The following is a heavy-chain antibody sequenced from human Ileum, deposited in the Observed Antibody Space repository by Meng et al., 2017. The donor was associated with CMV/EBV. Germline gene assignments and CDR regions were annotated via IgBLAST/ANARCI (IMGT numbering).Heavy chain of an antibody. CDR2: IYWNNDK. CDR1: GFSLSTRGVG. CDR3: AHPYYDRSPYYDY. V-gene: IGHV2-5*01. D-gene: IGHD3-22*01. J-gene: IGHJ4*02. Sequence: SGFSLSTRGVGVSWIRQPPGKALEWLGIIYWNNDKRYSPSLQSRLTITKDTSKNQAVLTMTNMDPLDTATYYCAHPYYDRSPYYDYWGQGTLVTVSS.